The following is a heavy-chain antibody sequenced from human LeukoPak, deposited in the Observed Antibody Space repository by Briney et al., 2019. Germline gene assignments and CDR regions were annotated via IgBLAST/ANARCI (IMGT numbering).Heavy chain of an antibody. V-gene: IGHV1-18*04. CDR3: ARGEHATPFDY. CDR1: GYTFTGYY. Sequence: GASVKVSCKASGYTFTGYYMHWVRQAPGQGLEWMGWISAYNGNTNYAQKLQGRVTMTTDTSTSTAYMELRSLRSDDTAVYYCARGEHATPFDYWGQGTLVTVSS. D-gene: IGHD2-15*01. J-gene: IGHJ4*02. CDR2: ISAYNGNT.